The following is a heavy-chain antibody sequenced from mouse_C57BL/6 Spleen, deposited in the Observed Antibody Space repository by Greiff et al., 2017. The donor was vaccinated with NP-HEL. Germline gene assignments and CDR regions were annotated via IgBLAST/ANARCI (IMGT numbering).Heavy chain of an antibody. CDR3: ARHLITTVVADYYAMDY. Sequence: EVMLVESGGGLVKPGGSLKLSCAASGFTFSSYTMSWVRQTPEKRLEWVATISGGGGNTYYPDSVKGRFTISRDNAKNTRYLQMSSLRSEDTALYYCARHLITTVVADYYAMDYWGQGTSVTVSS. D-gene: IGHD1-1*01. CDR1: GFTFSSYT. V-gene: IGHV5-9*01. CDR2: ISGGGGNT. J-gene: IGHJ4*01.